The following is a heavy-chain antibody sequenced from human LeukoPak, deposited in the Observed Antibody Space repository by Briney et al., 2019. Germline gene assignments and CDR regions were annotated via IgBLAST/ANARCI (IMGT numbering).Heavy chain of an antibody. V-gene: IGHV1-46*01. J-gene: IGHJ4*02. Sequence: ASVKVSCKASGYTFTSYYMNWLRQAPGQGLEWIGMINPIGGSTSYAQKFQGRVTMTRDTSTSTVYMELSSLRSEDTAVYYCARISYGSGSYEDYWGQGTLVTVSS. CDR1: GYTFTSYY. CDR2: INPIGGST. D-gene: IGHD3-10*01. CDR3: ARISYGSGSYEDY.